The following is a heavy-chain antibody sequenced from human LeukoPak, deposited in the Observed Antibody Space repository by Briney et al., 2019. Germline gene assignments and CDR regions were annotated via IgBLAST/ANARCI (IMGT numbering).Heavy chain of an antibody. CDR2: INHSGST. CDR3: ARDYYDSSGQYERYFDY. J-gene: IGHJ4*02. V-gene: IGHV4-34*01. D-gene: IGHD3-22*01. CDR1: GGSFSGYY. Sequence: SETLSLTCAVYGGSFSGYYWSWIRQPPGKGLEWIGEINHSGSTNYNPSLKSRVTMSVDTSKNQFSVKLSSVTAADTAVYYCARDYYDSSGQYERYFDYWGQGTLVTVSS.